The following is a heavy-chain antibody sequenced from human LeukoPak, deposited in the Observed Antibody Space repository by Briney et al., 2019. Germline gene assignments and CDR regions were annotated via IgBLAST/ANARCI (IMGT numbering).Heavy chain of an antibody. D-gene: IGHD6-19*01. CDR3: AKDRRIAVAGTTFDY. J-gene: IGHJ4*02. CDR2: ISGSGGST. CDR1: GFTFSSYA. V-gene: IGHV3-23*01. Sequence: PGGSLRLSCAASGFTFSSYAMSWGRQAPGKGLEWVSAISGSGGSTYYADSVKGRFTISRDNSKNTLYLQMNSLRAEDTAVYYCAKDRRIAVAGTTFDYWGQGTLVTVSS.